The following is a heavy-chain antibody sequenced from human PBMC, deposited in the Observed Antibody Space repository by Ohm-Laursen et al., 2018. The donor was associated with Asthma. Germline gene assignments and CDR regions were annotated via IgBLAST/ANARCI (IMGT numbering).Heavy chain of an antibody. V-gene: IGHV3-33*01. Sequence: SLRLSCAASGFTFSSYGMHWVRQAPGKGLEWVAVIWYDGSNKYYADSVKGRFTISRDNSKNTLYLQMNSLRAEDTAVYYCAREGYGDYYYYYGMDVWGQGTTVTVSS. CDR1: GFTFSSYG. J-gene: IGHJ6*02. CDR3: AREGYGDYYYYYGMDV. CDR2: IWYDGSNK. D-gene: IGHD4-17*01.